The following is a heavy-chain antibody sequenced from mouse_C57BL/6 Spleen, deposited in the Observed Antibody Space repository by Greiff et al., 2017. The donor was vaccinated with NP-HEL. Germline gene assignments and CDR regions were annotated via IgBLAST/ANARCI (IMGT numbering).Heavy chain of an antibody. Sequence: VQLKESGPGLVKPSQSLSLTCSVTGYSITSGYYWNWIRQFPGNKLEWMGYISYDGSNNYNPSLKNRISITRDTSKNQFFLKLNSVTTEDTATYYCAREDYGYDDFDYWGQGTTLTVSS. J-gene: IGHJ2*01. V-gene: IGHV3-6*01. D-gene: IGHD2-2*01. CDR2: ISYDGSN. CDR3: AREDYGYDDFDY. CDR1: GYSITSGYY.